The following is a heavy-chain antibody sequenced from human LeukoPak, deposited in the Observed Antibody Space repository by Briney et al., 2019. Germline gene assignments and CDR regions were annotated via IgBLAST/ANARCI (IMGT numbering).Heavy chain of an antibody. CDR3: ARIGYDFWSGYYPY. Sequence: SETLSLACTVSGGSISSYYWSWIRQPPGKGLEWIGYIYYSGSTNYNPSLKSRVTISVDTSKNQFSLKLSSVTAADTAVYYCARIGYDFWSGYYPYWGQGTLVTVSS. CDR2: IYYSGST. D-gene: IGHD3-3*01. CDR1: GGSISSYY. V-gene: IGHV4-59*08. J-gene: IGHJ4*02.